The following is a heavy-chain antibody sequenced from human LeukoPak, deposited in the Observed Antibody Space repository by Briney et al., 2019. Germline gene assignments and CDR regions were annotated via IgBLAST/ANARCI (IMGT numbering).Heavy chain of an antibody. CDR3: AKTSAPQYSSSWYMRLATDDY. Sequence: PGGSLRLSCAASGLTFSSYGMHWVRQAPGKGLEWVAVISYDGSNKYYADSVKGRFTISRDNSKNTLYLQMNGLRAEDTAVYYCAKTSAPQYSSSWYMRLATDDYWGQGTLVTVSS. V-gene: IGHV3-30*18. J-gene: IGHJ4*02. CDR2: ISYDGSNK. CDR1: GLTFSSYG. D-gene: IGHD6-13*01.